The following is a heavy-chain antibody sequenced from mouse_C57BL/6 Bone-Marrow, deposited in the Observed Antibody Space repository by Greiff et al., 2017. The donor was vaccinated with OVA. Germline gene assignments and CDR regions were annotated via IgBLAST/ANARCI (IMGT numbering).Heavy chain of an antibody. Sequence: VQLQQSGAELVRPGASVKLSCTASGFNIKDDYMHWVKQRPEQGLEWIGWLDPENGDTEYASKFQGKATITADTSSNTAYLQLSSLTSEDTAVYYCTTSTAQATAWFAYWGQGTLVTVSA. CDR1: GFNIKDDY. CDR3: TTSTAQATAWFAY. V-gene: IGHV14-4*01. D-gene: IGHD3-2*02. J-gene: IGHJ3*01. CDR2: LDPENGDT.